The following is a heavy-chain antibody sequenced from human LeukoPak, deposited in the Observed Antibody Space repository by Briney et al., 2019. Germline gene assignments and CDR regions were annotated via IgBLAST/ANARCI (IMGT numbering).Heavy chain of an antibody. CDR1: GLTFRSHW. J-gene: IGHJ4*02. D-gene: IGHD4-17*01. Sequence: PGGSLRLSCAASGLTFRSHWMSWVRQAPGKGLEWVSSISSSSSYIYYADSVKGRFTISRDNAKNSLYLQMNSLRAEDTAVYYCARNVRFRVTTPFDYWGQGTLVTVSS. CDR2: ISSSSSYI. CDR3: ARNVRFRVTTPFDY. V-gene: IGHV3-21*01.